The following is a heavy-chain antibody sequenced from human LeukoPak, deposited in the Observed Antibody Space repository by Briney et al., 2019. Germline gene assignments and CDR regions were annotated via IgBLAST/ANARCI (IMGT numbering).Heavy chain of an antibody. CDR3: ARGKGYSYGYAGACYFDY. Sequence: PGGSLRLSCAASGFTFSSYSMNWVRQAPGKGLEWVSSISSSSSYIYYADSVKGRFTISRDNAKNSLYLQMNSLRAEDTAVYYCARGKGYSYGYAGACYFDYWGQGTLVTVSS. CDR1: GFTFSSYS. J-gene: IGHJ4*02. V-gene: IGHV3-21*01. D-gene: IGHD5-18*01. CDR2: ISSSSSYI.